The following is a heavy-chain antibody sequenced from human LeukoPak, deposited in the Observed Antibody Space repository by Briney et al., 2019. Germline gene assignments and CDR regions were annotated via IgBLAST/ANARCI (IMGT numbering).Heavy chain of an antibody. J-gene: IGHJ6*02. V-gene: IGHV5-10-1*01. CDR2: IDPSDSY. D-gene: IGHD3-16*01. Sequence: GESLKISCKGSGYSFTSYWISWVRQMPGKSLEWMGRIDPSDSYYSPSFQGHVTISADKSISTAYLQWSSLKASGTAMYYCARQRFDYGYGMDVWGQGTTVTVSS. CDR3: ARQRFDYGYGMDV. CDR1: GYSFTSYW.